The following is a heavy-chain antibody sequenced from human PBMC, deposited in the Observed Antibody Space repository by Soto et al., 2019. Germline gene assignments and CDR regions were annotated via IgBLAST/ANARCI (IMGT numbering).Heavy chain of an antibody. CDR2: IYYSGST. CDR3: ARGFGARYCSGNSCYSVWFDP. D-gene: IGHD2-15*01. Sequence: SETLSLTCTVSGGAISSGGIYWSWIRQHPVKGLEWIGYIYYSGSTYYNPSLKSRVIISVDTSKNQFSLRLSSVTAADTAVYYCARGFGARYCSGNSCYSVWFDPWGQGTLVTVS. V-gene: IGHV4-31*03. J-gene: IGHJ5*02. CDR1: GGAISSGGIY.